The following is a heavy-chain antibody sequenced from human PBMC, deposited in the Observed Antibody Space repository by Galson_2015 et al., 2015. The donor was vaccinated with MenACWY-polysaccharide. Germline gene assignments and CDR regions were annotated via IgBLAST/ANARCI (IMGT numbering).Heavy chain of an antibody. D-gene: IGHD5-18*01. CDR3: AKAIPDGGYSLFDY. V-gene: IGHV3-9*01. J-gene: IGHJ4*02. CDR1: GFTFDGYC. CDR2: ISWSSRSI. Sequence: SLRLSCAASGFTFDGYCMHWVRQAPGKGLEWVSGISWSSRSIAYADSVKGRFTISRDNAKNSMYLQMNSLRAEDTALYYCAKAIPDGGYSLFDYWGPGTLITVSS.